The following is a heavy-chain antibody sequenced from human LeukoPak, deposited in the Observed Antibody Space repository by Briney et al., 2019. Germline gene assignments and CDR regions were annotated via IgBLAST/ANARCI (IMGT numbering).Heavy chain of an antibody. CDR2: TRNKAKSYTT. CDR3: ARDSHIAAVGFDY. V-gene: IGHV3-72*01. CDR1: GFTFRDHY. D-gene: IGHD6-13*01. Sequence: GGSLRLSCAASGFTFRDHYMDWVRQAPGKGLEWVGRTRNKAKSYTTEYAASVKGRFTISRDDSKNSLYLQMNSLNTEDTAVYYCARDSHIAAVGFDYWGQGTLVTVSS. J-gene: IGHJ4*02.